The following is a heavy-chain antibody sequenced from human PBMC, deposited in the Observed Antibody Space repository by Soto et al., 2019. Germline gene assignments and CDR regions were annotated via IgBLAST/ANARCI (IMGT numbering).Heavy chain of an antibody. V-gene: IGHV3-23*01. J-gene: IGHJ6*02. CDR1: GFTFNNYG. CDR3: AKDAQGYTFV. CDR2: IYSSGAST. Sequence: EVQLLESGGGLVQPGGSLRLSCAASGFTFNNYGMTWVRQAPGKGLEWASTIYSSGASTYYADSVKGRFTISRDNSKNTVYLQKNRLIAEDTAVYYCAKDAQGYTFVWGQGTTGTVSS. D-gene: IGHD5-18*01.